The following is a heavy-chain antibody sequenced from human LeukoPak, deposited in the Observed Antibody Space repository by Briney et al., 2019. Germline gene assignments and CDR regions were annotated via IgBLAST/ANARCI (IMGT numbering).Heavy chain of an antibody. CDR2: ISTTGST. Sequence: SQTLSLTCTVSGGSISSGSYYWSWIRQPAGKGLEWTGRISTTGSTNYNPSLKSRVTISVDTSKNQFSLKLSSVTAADTAIYYCARDDSDFAYWGQGILVTVSS. V-gene: IGHV4-61*02. J-gene: IGHJ4*02. CDR1: GGSISSGSYY. D-gene: IGHD4-11*01. CDR3: ARDDSDFAY.